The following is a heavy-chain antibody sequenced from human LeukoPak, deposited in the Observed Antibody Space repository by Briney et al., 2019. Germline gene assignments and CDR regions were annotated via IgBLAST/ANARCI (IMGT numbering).Heavy chain of an antibody. Sequence: GGSLRLSCAASGFTFSSYEMNWVRQAPGEGLEWVSYISSSGSTIYYADSVKGRFTISRDNAKNSLYLQMNSLRAEDTAVYYCAELGITMIGGVWGKGTTVTVSS. D-gene: IGHD3-10*02. V-gene: IGHV3-48*03. CDR1: GFTFSSYE. J-gene: IGHJ6*04. CDR2: ISSSGSTI. CDR3: AELGITMIGGV.